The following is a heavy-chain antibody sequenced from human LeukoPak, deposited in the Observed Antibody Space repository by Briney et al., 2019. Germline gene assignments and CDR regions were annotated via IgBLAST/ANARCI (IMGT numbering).Heavy chain of an antibody. Sequence: GVLRLSCAASGFTFSSYAMSWVRQAPGKGLEWVSAISGSGGSTYYADSVKGRFTISRDNSKNTLYLQMNSLRAEDTAIYYCAKRGSGWYEFDYWGQGTLVTVSS. CDR1: GFTFSSYA. V-gene: IGHV3-23*01. D-gene: IGHD6-19*01. CDR3: AKRGSGWYEFDY. CDR2: ISGSGGST. J-gene: IGHJ4*02.